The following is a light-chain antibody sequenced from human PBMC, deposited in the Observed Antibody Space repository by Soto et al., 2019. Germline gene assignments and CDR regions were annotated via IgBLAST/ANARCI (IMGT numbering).Light chain of an antibody. J-gene: IGKJ3*01. Sequence: DIQLTQSPSFLSASEGDRVTITCRASQGIHIPLAWYQQKPGKAPKLLIESETTLQSGVPSRFSGSISGTEFTLTINSLQPKDFATYYCQQLNIYPLTFGPGTRVDI. CDR3: QQLNIYPLT. V-gene: IGKV1-9*01. CDR2: SET. CDR1: QGIHIP.